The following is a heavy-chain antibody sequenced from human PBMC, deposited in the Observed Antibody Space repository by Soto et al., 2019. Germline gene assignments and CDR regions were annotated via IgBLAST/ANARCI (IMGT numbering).Heavy chain of an antibody. CDR1: GGTFSSYA. V-gene: IGHV1-69*10. CDR2: IIPILGIA. CDR3: ARVGNGSGSYSSVGWFDP. D-gene: IGHD3-10*01. Sequence: SVKVSCKASGGTFSSYAISWVRQAPGQGLEWMGGIIPILGIANYAQKFQGRVTITADKSTSTAYMELSSLRSEDTAVYYCARVGNGSGSYSSVGWFDPWGQGTLVTVSS. J-gene: IGHJ5*02.